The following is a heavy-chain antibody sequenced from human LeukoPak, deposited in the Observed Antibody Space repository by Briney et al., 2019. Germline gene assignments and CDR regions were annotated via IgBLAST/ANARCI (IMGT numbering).Heavy chain of an antibody. V-gene: IGHV3-21*01. CDR2: ISSSSSYI. CDR1: GFTFSSYS. CDR3: AKGNSNFHFDY. J-gene: IGHJ4*02. D-gene: IGHD4-11*01. Sequence: GGSLRLSCAASGFTFSSYSMNWVRQAPGKGLEWVSSISSSSSYIYYADSVKGRFTISRDNSKNTLYLQMNSLRAEDTAVYYCAKGNSNFHFDYWGQGTLVTVSS.